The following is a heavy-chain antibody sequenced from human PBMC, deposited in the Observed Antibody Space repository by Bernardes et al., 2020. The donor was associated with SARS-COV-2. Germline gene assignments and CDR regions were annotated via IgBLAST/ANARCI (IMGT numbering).Heavy chain of an antibody. CDR3: ARAELSPAGMWKGGHWFDP. CDR2: IKHSGST. J-gene: IGHJ5*02. V-gene: IGHV4-34*01. Sequence: SETLSLTCAVYGGPFSGYYWTWIRQPPGKGLEWIAEIKHSGSTNYNPSLKSRVTISVDTTKNQSSLKLSSVTAADTAVYYCARAELSPAGMWKGGHWFDPWGQGTLVTVSS. CDR1: GGPFSGYY. D-gene: IGHD2-2*01.